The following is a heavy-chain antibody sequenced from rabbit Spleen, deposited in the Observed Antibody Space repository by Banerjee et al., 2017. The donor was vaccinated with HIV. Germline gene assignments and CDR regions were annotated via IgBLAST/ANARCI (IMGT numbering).Heavy chain of an antibody. CDR1: GLDFSTYY. CDR2: IYAGKGST. CDR3: ARGSRYYAFNL. J-gene: IGHJ6*01. V-gene: IGHV1S7*01. Sequence: QLVESGGGLVQPGGSLKLSCKASGLDFSTYYMSWVRQAPGKGLEWIGIIYAGKGSTDYANWVNGRFTISSHNAQNTIDLQMNSLTAADTATYFCARGSRYYAFNLWGPGTLVTVS. D-gene: IGHD1-1*01.